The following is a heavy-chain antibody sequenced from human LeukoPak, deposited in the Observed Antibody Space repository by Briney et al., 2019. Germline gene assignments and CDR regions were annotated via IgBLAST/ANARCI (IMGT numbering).Heavy chain of an antibody. Sequence: QPGRSLRLSCAASGFTFSSHGMHWVRQAPGKGLEWVAVISYDGSNKYYADSVKGRFTISRDNSKNTLYLQMNSLRAEDTAVYYCAKDKGGYSYGTTDYWGQGTLVTVSS. CDR3: AKDKGGYSYGTTDY. CDR1: GFTFSSHG. V-gene: IGHV3-30*18. CDR2: ISYDGSNK. D-gene: IGHD5-18*01. J-gene: IGHJ4*02.